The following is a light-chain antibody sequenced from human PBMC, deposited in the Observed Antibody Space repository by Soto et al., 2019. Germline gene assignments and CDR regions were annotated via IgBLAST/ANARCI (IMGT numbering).Light chain of an antibody. J-gene: IGLJ1*01. CDR2: EVN. V-gene: IGLV2-8*01. CDR1: SSDVGGNKY. CDR3: SSYAGINNLGV. Sequence: QSPLTQPPSASGSPGQSVTISCTGTSSDVGGNKYASWYQQHPGKAPKLMIFEVNKRPSTVPDRFSGSKSGNTASLTVSGLQAEDEADYYCSSYAGINNLGVFGTGTKLTVL.